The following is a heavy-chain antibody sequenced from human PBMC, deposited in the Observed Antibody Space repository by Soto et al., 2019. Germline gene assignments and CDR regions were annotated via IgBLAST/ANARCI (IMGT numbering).Heavy chain of an antibody. V-gene: IGHV4-31*03. D-gene: IGHD3-3*01. CDR1: GGSISSGGYY. CDR2: IYYSGST. J-gene: IGHJ6*02. CDR3: ATEAAGNDFWSGSVGYYGMDV. Sequence: QVQLQESGPGLVKPSQTLSLTCTVSGGSISSGGYYWSWIRQHPGKGLEWIGYIYYSGSTYYNPYLKSRVTISVDTSKNQFSLKLSSVTAADTAVYYCATEAAGNDFWSGSVGYYGMDVWGQGTTVTVSS.